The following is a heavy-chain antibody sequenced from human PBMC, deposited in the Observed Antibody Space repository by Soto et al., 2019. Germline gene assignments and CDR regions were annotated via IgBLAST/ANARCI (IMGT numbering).Heavy chain of an antibody. V-gene: IGHV1-46*01. CDR3: ARETRITIGWYMDV. CDR2: IDPSGCVT. J-gene: IGHJ6*03. Sequence: ASVKVSCKASGYTFTKFHIHWVRQAPGQGLEWMGMIDPSGCVTNYAQKLQGRVTMTTDTSTSTAYMELRSLRSDDTAVYYCARETRITIGWYMDVWGKGTTVTVSS. CDR1: GYTFTKFH. D-gene: IGHD3-16*01.